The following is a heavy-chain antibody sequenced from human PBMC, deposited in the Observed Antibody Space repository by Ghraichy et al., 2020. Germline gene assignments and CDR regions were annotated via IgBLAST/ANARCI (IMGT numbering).Heavy chain of an antibody. Sequence: ASVKVSCKVSGYTLTELSMHWVRQAPGKGLEWMGGFDPEDGETIYAQKFQGRVTMTEDTSTDTAYMELSSLRSEDTAVYYCATLGAGGDGAVAGTSKPPPLTWEAFDIWGQGTMVTVSS. J-gene: IGHJ3*02. D-gene: IGHD6-19*01. V-gene: IGHV1-24*01. CDR2: FDPEDGET. CDR3: ATLGAGGDGAVAGTSKPPPLTWEAFDI. CDR1: GYTLTELS.